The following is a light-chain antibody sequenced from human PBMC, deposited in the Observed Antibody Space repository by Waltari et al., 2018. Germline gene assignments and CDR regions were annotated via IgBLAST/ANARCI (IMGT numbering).Light chain of an antibody. CDR3: QQYYGYPLT. Sequence: AIQITQSPSSLYASTVDKVTITCRASQGISNYLAWYQQKPGKAPTLLIYDASTLQRGVPSRFSGSGSGTDFTLTISCLQSEDFATFYCQQYYGYPLTFGPGTKVDVK. V-gene: IGKV1-8*01. CDR1: QGISNY. CDR2: DAS. J-gene: IGKJ3*01.